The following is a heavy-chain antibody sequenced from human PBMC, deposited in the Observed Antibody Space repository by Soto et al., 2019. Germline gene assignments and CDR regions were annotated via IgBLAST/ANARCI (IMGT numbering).Heavy chain of an antibody. V-gene: IGHV1-46*04. CDR2: INPSGGIT. CDR3: ARRSIFTWSDAFDI. D-gene: IGHD3-3*01. J-gene: IGHJ3*02. CDR1: GYTFTSYY. Sequence: QAELVQSGAEVKKPGASVKVSCKAAGYTFTSYYMHWVRQAPGQGLEWMGFINPSGGITTYAQKLKARVTMTSDTYTSTVYMALRTLKSEDTAVYYCARRSIFTWSDAFDIWGQGTMVTVSA.